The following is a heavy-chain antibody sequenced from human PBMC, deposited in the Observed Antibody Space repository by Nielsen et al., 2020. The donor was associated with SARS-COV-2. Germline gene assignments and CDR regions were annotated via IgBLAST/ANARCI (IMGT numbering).Heavy chain of an antibody. J-gene: IGHJ5*02. CDR2: ISAYNGNT. Sequence: GESLKISCKASGSTFTSYGISWVRQAPGQGLEWMGWISAYNGNTNYAQKLQGRVTMTTDTSTSTAYMELRSLRSDDTAVYYCATGAAAGTQNWFDPWGQRTPVTVSS. CDR1: GSTFTSYG. D-gene: IGHD6-13*01. CDR3: ATGAAAGTQNWFDP. V-gene: IGHV1-18*01.